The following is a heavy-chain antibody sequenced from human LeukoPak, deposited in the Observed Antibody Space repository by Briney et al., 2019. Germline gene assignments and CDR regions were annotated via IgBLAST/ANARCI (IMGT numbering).Heavy chain of an antibody. V-gene: IGHV3-48*03. D-gene: IGHD6-19*01. CDR3: AREIVSAVAGNFDY. J-gene: IGHJ4*02. CDR1: GFNFRSYE. Sequence: GRSLRLSCAASGFNFRSYEMNWVRQAPGKGLEWVAYISNTDETRTYADSVKGGFTISRDNAKNSQYLEMNRLRAEATAVYYCAREIVSAVAGNFDYWGQGTLVTVSS. CDR2: ISNTDETR.